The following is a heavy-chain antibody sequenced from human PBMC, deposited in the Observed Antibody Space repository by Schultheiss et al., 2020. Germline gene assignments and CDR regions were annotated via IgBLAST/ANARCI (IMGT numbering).Heavy chain of an antibody. Sequence: ASVKVSCKASGYTFTGYYMHWVRQAPGQGLEWMGWINPNSGGTNYAQKFQGRVTMTRDTSISTAYMELSRLRSDDTAVYYCARGDMDDFTGPEVRYYYGMDVWGQGTTVTVSS. CDR2: INPNSGGT. D-gene: IGHD3-3*01. CDR1: GYTFTGYY. J-gene: IGHJ6*02. V-gene: IGHV1-2*02. CDR3: ARGDMDDFTGPEVRYYYGMDV.